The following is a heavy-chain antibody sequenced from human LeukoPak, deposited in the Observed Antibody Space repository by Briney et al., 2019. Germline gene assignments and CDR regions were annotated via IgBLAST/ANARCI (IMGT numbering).Heavy chain of an antibody. CDR3: AKDLRYSSSWYGGTDAFDI. V-gene: IGHV3-23*01. CDR2: ISGSGGST. Sequence: GGSLRLSCAAPGFTFSSYAMSWVRQAPGKGLEWVSAISGSGGSTYYADSVKGRFTISRDNSKNTLYLQMNSLRAEDTAVYYCAKDLRYSSSWYGGTDAFDIWGQGTMVTVSS. D-gene: IGHD6-13*01. J-gene: IGHJ3*02. CDR1: GFTFSSYA.